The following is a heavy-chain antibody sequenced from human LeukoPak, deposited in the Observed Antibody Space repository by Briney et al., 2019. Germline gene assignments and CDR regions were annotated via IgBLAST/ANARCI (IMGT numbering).Heavy chain of an antibody. J-gene: IGHJ6*02. CDR2: INPNTDGT. D-gene: IGHD5-18*01. V-gene: IGHV1-2*04. CDR1: GYTFTSYD. Sequence: ASVKVSCKASGYTFTSYDINWVRQAPGHGLEWMGCINPNTDGTTYAQKFQGWVTVTRDTSISTVYMELRHLTLDDTAIYYCARETGYGYGRDYGLDVWGQGTTVIVSS. CDR3: ARETGYGYGRDYGLDV.